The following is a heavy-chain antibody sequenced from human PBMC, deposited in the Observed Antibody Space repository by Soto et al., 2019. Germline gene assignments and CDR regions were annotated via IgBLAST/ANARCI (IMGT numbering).Heavy chain of an antibody. CDR1: GFTFSSYG. CDR3: AKDSSYGSGSWFDY. V-gene: IGHV3-30*18. Sequence: QVQLVESGGGVVQPGRSLRLSCAASGFTFSSYGMHWVRQAPGKGLEWVAVISYDGSNKYYADSVKGRLTISRDNSKNTLYLQMNSRRAEDTAVYYCAKDSSYGSGSWFDYWGQGTLVTVSS. D-gene: IGHD3-10*01. J-gene: IGHJ4*02. CDR2: ISYDGSNK.